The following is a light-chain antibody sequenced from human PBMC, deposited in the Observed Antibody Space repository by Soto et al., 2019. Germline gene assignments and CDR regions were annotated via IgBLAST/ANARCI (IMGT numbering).Light chain of an antibody. J-gene: IGLJ1*01. CDR1: SSDVGGHDY. V-gene: IGLV2-14*01. CDR2: EVS. CDR3: SSYPDSNNFYG. Sequence: QSALTQPASVSGSPGQSITISCNGTSSDVGGHDYVSWYQQHPGKAPKLTIFEVSNRPSGVSNRFSGSKSGNTASLTISGLQAEDEADYYCSSYPDSNNFYGFGSGTKLTVL.